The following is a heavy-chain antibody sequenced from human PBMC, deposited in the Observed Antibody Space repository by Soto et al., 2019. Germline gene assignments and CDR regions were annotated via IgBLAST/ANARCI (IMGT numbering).Heavy chain of an antibody. J-gene: IGHJ4*02. CDR2: VSYDGGNT. Sequence: GGSLRLSCAASRFTFRSYAMHWVRQAPGKGLEWVAVVSYDGGNTYYADSVKGRFTISRDNSKNTLYLQMNSLRTDDTALYFCAKDPRYKSDWSTPKYFDYWGQGTQVTVSS. CDR1: RFTFRSYA. CDR3: AKDPRYKSDWSTPKYFDY. D-gene: IGHD3-9*01. V-gene: IGHV3-30*18.